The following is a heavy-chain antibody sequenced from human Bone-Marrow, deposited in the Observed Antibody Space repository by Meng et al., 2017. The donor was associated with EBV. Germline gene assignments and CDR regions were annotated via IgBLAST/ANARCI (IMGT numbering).Heavy chain of an antibody. J-gene: IGHJ4*02. V-gene: IGHV4-30-2*01. Sequence: LQLQDAGSGLVKPSKTLSLTCAVSGGSISSGGYSWSWIRQPPGKGLEWIGYIYHSGSTYYNPSLKSRVTISVDRSKNQFSLKLSSVTAADTAVYYCARGGYGGNPLDYWGQGTLVTVSS. D-gene: IGHD4-23*01. CDR2: IYHSGST. CDR3: ARGGYGGNPLDY. CDR1: GGSISSGGYS.